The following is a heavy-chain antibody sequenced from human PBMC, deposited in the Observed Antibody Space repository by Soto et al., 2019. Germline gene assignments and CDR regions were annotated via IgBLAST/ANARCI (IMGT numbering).Heavy chain of an antibody. CDR3: ARKGVAFDY. CDR1: GFTFSSYS. J-gene: IGHJ4*02. Sequence: GGSLRLSCAASGFTFSSYSMNWVRQAPGKGLEGISYISTTSSSIYYEDSVKGRFTISRDNAKNSLFLQMNSLRDEDTAVYYCARKGVAFDYWGQGALVTVSS. CDR2: ISTTSSSI. V-gene: IGHV3-48*02. D-gene: IGHD3-3*01.